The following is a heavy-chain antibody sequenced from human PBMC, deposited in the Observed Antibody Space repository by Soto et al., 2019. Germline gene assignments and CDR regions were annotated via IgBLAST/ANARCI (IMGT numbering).Heavy chain of an antibody. CDR1: GYTFTSYD. J-gene: IGHJ6*02. CDR3: ARFRAAPYYYYGMDV. CDR2: MNPNSGNT. V-gene: IGHV1-8*01. D-gene: IGHD6-6*01. Sequence: VSVSCKXSGYTFTSYDINWVRQATGQGLEWMGWMNPNSGNTGYAQKFQGRVTMTRNTSISTAYMELSSLRSEDTAVYYCARFRAAPYYYYGMDVWGQGTTVTVSS.